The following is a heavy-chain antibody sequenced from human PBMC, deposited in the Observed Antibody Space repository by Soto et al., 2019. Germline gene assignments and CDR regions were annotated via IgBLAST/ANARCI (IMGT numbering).Heavy chain of an antibody. V-gene: IGHV3-23*01. CDR2: ISGSGST. J-gene: IGHJ5*02. CDR1: GFTFSSNA. Sequence: GGSLRLSCAASGFTFSSNAMSWVRQAPGKGLEWVSAISGSGSTFYADSVKGRFTISRDNSKNTLYLQMNSLRAEDTAVYYCAKDYLRWAQSWGQGTLVTVSS. CDR3: AKDYLRWAQS. D-gene: IGHD1-26*01.